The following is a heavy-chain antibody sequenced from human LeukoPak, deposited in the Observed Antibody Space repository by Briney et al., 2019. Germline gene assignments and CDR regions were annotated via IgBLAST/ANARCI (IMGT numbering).Heavy chain of an antibody. CDR2: INAYNGHT. D-gene: IGHD2/OR15-2a*01. CDR1: GYAFTSHG. V-gene: IGHV1-18*01. CDR3: ARGEYNYFDY. Sequence: ASVKVSCKASGYAFTSHGITWVRQAPGQGLEWVGWINAYNGHTNYVQNLQGRATMTIDTSTSTAYMELRSLRSDDTAVYYCARGEYNYFDYWGQGTLVTVSS. J-gene: IGHJ4*02.